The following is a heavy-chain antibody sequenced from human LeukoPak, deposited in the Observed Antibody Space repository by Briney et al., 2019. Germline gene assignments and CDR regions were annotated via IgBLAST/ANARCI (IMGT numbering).Heavy chain of an antibody. J-gene: IGHJ4*02. CDR3: ARDPNWGLDY. CDR1: GFTFNSYE. CDR2: ISSSGGTI. Sequence: LSGGSLRLSCAASGFTFNSYEMNWVRQAPGKGLEWVSYISSSGGTIYYADSVTGRFTISRDNAKNSLYLQMNSLRAEDTAVYYCARDPNWGLDYWDQGTLVTVSS. D-gene: IGHD7-27*01. V-gene: IGHV3-48*03.